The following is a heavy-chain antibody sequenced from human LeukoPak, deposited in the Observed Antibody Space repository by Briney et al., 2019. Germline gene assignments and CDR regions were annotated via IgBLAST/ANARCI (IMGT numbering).Heavy chain of an antibody. D-gene: IGHD2-2*02. CDR2: IIPIFGTA. V-gene: IGHV1-69*05. CDR3: ARAFRYCSSTSCYKNYYYYMDV. CDR1: GGTFSSYA. Sequence: SVKVSCKASGGTFSSYAISWVRQAPGQGLEWMGGIIPIFGTANYAQKFQGRVTITTDESTSTAYMELSSLRSEDTAVYYCARAFRYCSSTSCYKNYYYYMDVWGKGTTVTVSS. J-gene: IGHJ6*03.